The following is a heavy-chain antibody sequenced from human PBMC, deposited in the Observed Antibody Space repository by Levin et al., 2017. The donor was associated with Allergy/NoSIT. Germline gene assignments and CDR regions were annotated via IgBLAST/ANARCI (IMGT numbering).Heavy chain of an antibody. D-gene: IGHD2-2*01. Sequence: PGGSLRLSCAASGFTFSSYTMHWVRQAPGKGLEWTALISYDGRSKFYTDSVKGRFTISRDNSKNTLYLQMDSLTVEDTALYYCARDGCSSPSCNLWFDPWGQGTLVSVSS. CDR1: GFTFSSYT. CDR2: ISYDGRSK. J-gene: IGHJ5*02. V-gene: IGHV3-30*04. CDR3: ARDGCSSPSCNLWFDP.